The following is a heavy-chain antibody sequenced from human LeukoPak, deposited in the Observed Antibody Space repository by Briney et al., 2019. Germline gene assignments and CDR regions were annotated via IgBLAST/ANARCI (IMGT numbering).Heavy chain of an antibody. V-gene: IGHV4-4*02. J-gene: IGHJ4*02. CDR2: MYLSGTT. CDR3: AGLVGRYSSGLYYYYFDY. D-gene: IGHD3-22*01. Sequence: SGTLSLTCTVSGDSINSLDLWSWVRQPPGKGLEWIGEMYLSGTTHSNPSVKSRATTSIDKSKNQFFLNLSSVTAADTAVYYCAGLVGRYSSGLYYYYFDYWGQGTLVTVSS. CDR1: GDSINSLDL.